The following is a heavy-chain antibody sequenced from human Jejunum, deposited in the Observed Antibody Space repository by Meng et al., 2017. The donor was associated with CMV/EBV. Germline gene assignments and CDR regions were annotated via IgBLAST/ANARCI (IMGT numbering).Heavy chain of an antibody. V-gene: IGHV1-2*02. CDR1: YY. Sequence: YYLHWVRQAPGQGLEWMGWLYPDTGATESAQKFQGRLTITRDTSISTLYMELSRLTSDDTAVYFCARVGAYCSSTSCYNDPLLDYWGQGTLVTVSS. J-gene: IGHJ4*02. CDR2: LYPDTGAT. D-gene: IGHD2-2*02. CDR3: ARVGAYCSSTSCYNDPLLDY.